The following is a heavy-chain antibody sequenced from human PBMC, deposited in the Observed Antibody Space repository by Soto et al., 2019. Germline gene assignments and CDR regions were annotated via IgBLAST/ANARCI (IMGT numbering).Heavy chain of an antibody. CDR1: GYSFTSYW. D-gene: IGHD4-17*01. CDR3: ARATTVVTASDYYGMDV. CDR2: IDPSDSYT. V-gene: IGHV5-10-1*01. Sequence: GESLKISCKGSGYSFTSYWISWVRQMPGKGLEWMGRIDPSDSYTNYSPSFQGHVTISADKSISTAYLQWSSLKASDTAMYYCARATTVVTASDYYGMDVWGQGTTVTVSS. J-gene: IGHJ6*02.